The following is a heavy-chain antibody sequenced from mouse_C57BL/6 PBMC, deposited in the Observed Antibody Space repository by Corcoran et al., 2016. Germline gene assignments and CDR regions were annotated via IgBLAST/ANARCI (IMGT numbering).Heavy chain of an antibody. CDR2: INTYSGVP. Sequence: QIQLVQSGPELKKPGETVKISCKASGYTFTTYGMSWVKQAPGKGLKWMGWINTYSGVPTYADDFKGRFAFSLETSASTAYLQINNLKNEDTVTYFWAPYYYGSRGALFAYGGQGTLVTVSA. D-gene: IGHD1-1*01. CDR3: APYYYGSRGALFAY. V-gene: IGHV9-3*01. J-gene: IGHJ3*01. CDR1: GYTFTTYG.